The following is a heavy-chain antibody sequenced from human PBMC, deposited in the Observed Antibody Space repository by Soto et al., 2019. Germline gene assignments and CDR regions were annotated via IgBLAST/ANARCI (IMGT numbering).Heavy chain of an antibody. CDR1: GFTFSNSW. D-gene: IGHD5-18*01. CDR2: IKQDGSKK. J-gene: IGHJ6*02. CDR3: ARDVGTALVGFSYGMDV. Sequence: EVQLVESGGGLVQPGGSLRLSCVVSGFTFSNSWMTWVRQAPGKGLEWVANIKQDGSKKYYVDSVEGRFTISRDNAKNSLYLQMYGLRTEDTAVYYCARDVGTALVGFSYGMDVWGLGTTVTVSS. V-gene: IGHV3-7*01.